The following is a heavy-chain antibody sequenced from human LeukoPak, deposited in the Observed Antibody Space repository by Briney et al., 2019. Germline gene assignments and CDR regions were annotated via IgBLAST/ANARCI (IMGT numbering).Heavy chain of an antibody. J-gene: IGHJ4*02. CDR3: ARYYDYGSGSYTFDY. D-gene: IGHD3-10*01. V-gene: IGHV3-20*04. CDR2: INWIGGST. Sequence: PGGALRLSCAASVFTFDDYGMSGVRQAPWKGLEWVSGINWIGGSTGYADSVKGRFTISRDNAKNSLYLQMNSLRAEDTALYYCARYYDYGSGSYTFDYWGQGTLVTVSS. CDR1: VFTFDDYG.